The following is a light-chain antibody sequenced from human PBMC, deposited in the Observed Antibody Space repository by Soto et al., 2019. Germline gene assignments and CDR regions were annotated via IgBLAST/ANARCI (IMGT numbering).Light chain of an antibody. CDR1: QTVSSN. CDR3: QQYNNWLG. Sequence: EIVMTQSPATLSVSPGERATLSCRASQTVSSNLAWYQQKPAQAPRLLIYGASTRATGIPARFSGSGSGTEFTLTISSLQSEDFAVYYCQQYNNWLGFGQGTKVEIK. V-gene: IGKV3-15*01. J-gene: IGKJ1*01. CDR2: GAS.